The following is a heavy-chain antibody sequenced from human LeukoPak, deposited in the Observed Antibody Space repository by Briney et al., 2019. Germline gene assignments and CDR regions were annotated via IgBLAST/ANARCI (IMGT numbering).Heavy chain of an antibody. Sequence: SVKVSCKASGGTFSSYAISWVRQAPGQGLEWMGGIIPIFGTANYAQKFQGRVTITADESTGTAYMELSSLRSEDTAVYYCARSFSSSVYYYGMDVRGQGTTVTVSS. V-gene: IGHV1-69*13. CDR2: IIPIFGTA. J-gene: IGHJ6*02. CDR1: GGTFSSYA. CDR3: ARSFSSSVYYYGMDV. D-gene: IGHD6-6*01.